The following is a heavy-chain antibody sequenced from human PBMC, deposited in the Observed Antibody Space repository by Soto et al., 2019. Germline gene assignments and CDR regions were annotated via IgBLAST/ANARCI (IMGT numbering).Heavy chain of an antibody. V-gene: IGHV3-23*01. J-gene: IGHJ4*02. D-gene: IGHD6-13*01. Sequence: EVQLLESGGGLVQPGGSLRLSCAASGFTFSSYAMSWVRQAPGQGLEWVSVISDSGYSTYYADSVKGRFTISRDNSKNTLYLLMNSLRVEDTGVYYCAKDLSSSWYRFDYWGQGTLVTVSS. CDR3: AKDLSSSWYRFDY. CDR1: GFTFSSYA. CDR2: ISDSGYST.